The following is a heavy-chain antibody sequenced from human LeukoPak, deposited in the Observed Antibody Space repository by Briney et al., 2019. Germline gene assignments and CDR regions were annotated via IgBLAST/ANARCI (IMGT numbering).Heavy chain of an antibody. D-gene: IGHD3-10*01. CDR3: ARGGYGHNMDV. CDR1: GLMFSNYY. Sequence: GGSLRLSCVGSGLMFSNYYMYWVRQAPGKGLVWVSRIKNAGIDTIYADSVKGRFTVSRDNAKNTVYLQMSSLRAEDTAVYYCARGGYGHNMDVWGEGTTVTVSS. V-gene: IGHV3-74*01. J-gene: IGHJ6*03. CDR2: IKNAGIDT.